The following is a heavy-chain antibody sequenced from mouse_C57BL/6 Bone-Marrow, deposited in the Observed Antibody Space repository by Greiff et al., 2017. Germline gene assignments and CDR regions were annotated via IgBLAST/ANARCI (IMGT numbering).Heavy chain of an antibody. D-gene: IGHD1-1*01. Sequence: DVHLVESGGGLVQPGESLTLSCESNEYEFPSHDMSWVRKTPEKRLELVAALNSDGGSTYYPDPMERRFIISRDNTKKTLYLQMSSLRSEDTALYYCAIHYYGSSLYFDYWGKGTTLTVSS. J-gene: IGHJ2*01. V-gene: IGHV5-2*01. CDR1: EYEFPSHD. CDR2: LNSDGGST. CDR3: AIHYYGSSLYFDY.